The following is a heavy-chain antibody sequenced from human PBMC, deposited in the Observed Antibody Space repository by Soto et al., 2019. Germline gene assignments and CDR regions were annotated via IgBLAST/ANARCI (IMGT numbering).Heavy chain of an antibody. CDR2: IHSDGSST. Sequence: EVRLVESEGGLVQPGGSLSLSCAASGFTFSYYWMHWVRQAPGQGLLWVSRIHSDGSSTTYADSVKGRFTISRDNAKNTVSLQMNSLRVEDTGVYFCARGDRGAFDLWGQGTMATVSS. CDR1: GFTFSYYW. J-gene: IGHJ3*01. CDR3: ARGDRGAFDL. D-gene: IGHD2-21*02. V-gene: IGHV3-74*01.